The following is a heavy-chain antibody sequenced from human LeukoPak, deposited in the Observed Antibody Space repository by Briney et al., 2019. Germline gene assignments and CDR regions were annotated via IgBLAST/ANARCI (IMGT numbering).Heavy chain of an antibody. D-gene: IGHD3-3*02. CDR3: ARGRGGIFGVVIMRYYYYYYMDV. V-gene: IGHV4-34*01. CDR2: INHSGST. Sequence: PSETLSLTCAVYGGSFSGYYWSWIRQPPGKGLEWIGEINHSGSTNYNPSLKSRVTISVDTSKNQFSLKLSSVTAADTAVYYCARGRGGIFGVVIMRYYYYYYMDVWGKGTTVTVSS. CDR1: GGSFSGYY. J-gene: IGHJ6*03.